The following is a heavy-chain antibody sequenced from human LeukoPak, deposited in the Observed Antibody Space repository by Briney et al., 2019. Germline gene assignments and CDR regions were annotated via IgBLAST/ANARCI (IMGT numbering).Heavy chain of an antibody. Sequence: PGGSLRLSCAASGFTFSSNYMSWVRQAPGKGLEWVSVIYSGGSTYYADSVKGRFTISRDNSKNTLSLQLNSLRAADTAVYYCARHIAAALDYWGEGTLVTVSS. J-gene: IGHJ4*02. D-gene: IGHD6-13*01. CDR2: IYSGGST. CDR1: GFTFSSNY. CDR3: ARHIAAALDY. V-gene: IGHV3-66*02.